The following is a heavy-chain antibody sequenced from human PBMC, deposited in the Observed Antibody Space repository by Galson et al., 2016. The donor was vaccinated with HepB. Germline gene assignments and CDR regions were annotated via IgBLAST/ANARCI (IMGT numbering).Heavy chain of an antibody. D-gene: IGHD3-10*01. CDR1: GFSLSTSGMG. J-gene: IGHJ4*02. CDR3: AHSMYYYGSGTYYATGNFDY. CDR2: IYWDDDK. Sequence: PALVKPTQTLTLTCTFSGFSLSTSGMGVGWIRQPPGKALEWLALIYWDDDKHYTPSLKSRLTITKDTSKNQVVLTMTNMDPVDTATYYCAHSMYYYGSGTYYATGNFDYWGQRTLVAVSS. V-gene: IGHV2-5*02.